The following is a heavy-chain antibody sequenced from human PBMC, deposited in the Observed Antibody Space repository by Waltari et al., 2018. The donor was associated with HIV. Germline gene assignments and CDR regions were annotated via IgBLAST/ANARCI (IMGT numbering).Heavy chain of an antibody. J-gene: IGHJ6*02. V-gene: IGHV1-24*01. CDR3: ATTGPWSGSYFRGYYYYGMDV. Sequence: QVQLVQSGAEVKKPGASVKVSCKVSGYTLTELSMHWVRQAPGKGLEWMGGFDPEDGETIYAQKFQGRVTMTEDTSTDTVYMELSSLRSEDTAVYYCATTGPWSGSYFRGYYYYGMDVWGQGTTVTVSS. CDR1: GYTLTELS. CDR2: FDPEDGET. D-gene: IGHD1-26*01.